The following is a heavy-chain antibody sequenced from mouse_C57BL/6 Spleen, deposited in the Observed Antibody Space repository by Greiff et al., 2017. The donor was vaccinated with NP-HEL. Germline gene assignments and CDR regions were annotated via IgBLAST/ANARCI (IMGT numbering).Heavy chain of an antibody. CDR2: ISDGGSYT. D-gene: IGHD1-1*01. J-gene: IGHJ1*03. CDR3: ARDPITTVVGDWYFDV. V-gene: IGHV5-4*01. Sequence: EVKLVESGGGLVKPGGSLKLSCAASGFTFSSYAMSWVRQTPEKRLEWVATISDGGSYTYYPDNVKGRFTISRDNAKNNLYLQMSHLKAEDTAMYYCARDPITTVVGDWYFDVWGTGTTVTVSS. CDR1: GFTFSSYA.